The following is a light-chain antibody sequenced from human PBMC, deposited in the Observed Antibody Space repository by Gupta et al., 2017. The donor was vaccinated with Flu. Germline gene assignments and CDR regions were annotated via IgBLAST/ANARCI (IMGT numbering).Light chain of an antibody. CDR1: SNDVGGSNH. CDR3: CLYAGSNMHGV. J-gene: IGLJ3*02. V-gene: IGLV2-11*01. Sequence: QSALTQPRSVSASPGQSVTISCTGTSNDVGGSNHVSWYQQHPGNAPKVIVDDVSQRPSGVTDRLACSKSGNKAYRNISGLQAEDEAEDDCCLYAGSNMHGVFGGGTKVNVL. CDR2: DVS.